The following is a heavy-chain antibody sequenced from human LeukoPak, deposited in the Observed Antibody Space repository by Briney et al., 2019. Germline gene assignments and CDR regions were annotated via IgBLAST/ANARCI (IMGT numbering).Heavy chain of an antibody. CDR1: GGSISSSTYY. V-gene: IGHV4-39*07. J-gene: IGHJ6*02. D-gene: IGHD1-26*01. CDR3: AREYRGNGLGV. Sequence: PSETLSLTCTVSGGSISSSTYYWGWIRLPPGKGLEWIGSIYYGGSTYYNPSLKSRVTISVDTSKNQFSLRLSSVTAADTAVYYCAREYRGNGLGVWGQGTTVTVSS. CDR2: IYYGGST.